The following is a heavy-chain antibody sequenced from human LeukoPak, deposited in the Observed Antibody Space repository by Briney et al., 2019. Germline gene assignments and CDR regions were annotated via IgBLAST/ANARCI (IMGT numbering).Heavy chain of an antibody. Sequence: GGSLRLSCAASGFTFNSYAMSWVRQAPGRGLVWVSRLNTDGTNTDYADSVKGRFTIFRDNAKSTLYLQMNSLRAEDTAVYYCARDANYASVADRWGQGTLVTVSS. D-gene: IGHD3-16*01. V-gene: IGHV3-74*01. CDR2: LNTDGTNT. CDR1: GFTFNSYA. J-gene: IGHJ4*02. CDR3: ARDANYASVADR.